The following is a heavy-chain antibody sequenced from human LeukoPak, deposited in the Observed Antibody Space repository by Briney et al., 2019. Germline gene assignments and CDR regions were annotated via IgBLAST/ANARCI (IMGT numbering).Heavy chain of an antibody. D-gene: IGHD6-19*01. V-gene: IGHV1-2*02. Sequence: EASVKVSCKASGYTFTGYYMHWVRQAPGQGLEWMGWINPNSGGTNYAQKFQGRVTMTRDTSISTAYMELSRLRSDDTAVYYCARYAAVAGSYYYYYMDVWGKGTTVTVSS. CDR1: GYTFTGYY. CDR3: ARYAAVAGSYYYYYMDV. J-gene: IGHJ6*03. CDR2: INPNSGGT.